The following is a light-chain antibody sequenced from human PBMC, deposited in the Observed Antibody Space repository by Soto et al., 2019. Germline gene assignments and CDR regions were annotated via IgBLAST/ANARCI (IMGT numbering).Light chain of an antibody. J-gene: IGKJ4*02. V-gene: IGKV1-12*01. CDR2: AAS. CDR3: QQTTSFPLT. Sequence: DIQMTQSPSFVSASVGDRVTITCRASQGISSWLAWYQHKPGRAPKLLIHAASSLESGVPSRFSGSGSGTDFTLTISSLQPEDCATDYGQQTTSFPLTGGGGTKVEIK. CDR1: QGISSW.